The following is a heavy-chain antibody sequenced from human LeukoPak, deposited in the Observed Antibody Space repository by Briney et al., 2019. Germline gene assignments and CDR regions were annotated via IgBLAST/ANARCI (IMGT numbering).Heavy chain of an antibody. CDR3: ARDPGSGYEEHFDY. V-gene: IGHV3-30*02. J-gene: IGHJ4*02. CDR2: IRNDGSNH. Sequence: GGSLRLSCAASGFTFSHHGMHWVRQAPGKGLEWVAFIRNDGSNHYYVDSVKGRFTISRDNSKNNVYLQMNSLRAEDTAVYYCARDPGSGYEEHFDYWGQGTLVTVSS. CDR1: GFTFSHHG. D-gene: IGHD5-12*01.